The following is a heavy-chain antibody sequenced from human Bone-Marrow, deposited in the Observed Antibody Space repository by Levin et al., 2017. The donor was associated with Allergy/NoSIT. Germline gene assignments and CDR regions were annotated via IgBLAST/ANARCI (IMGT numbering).Heavy chain of an antibody. CDR2: IYYSGIT. J-gene: IGHJ6*02. CDR1: RGSISTGGYY. CDR3: AREGPYDLLTGRPDKTWYKNMDV. V-gene: IGHV4-31*03. Sequence: LRLSCTVSRGSISTGGYYWSWIRQYPGRGLEWIGYIYYSGITYYSPSLKRRVTMSVDTSKNQFSLNLTSVTAADTAVYYCAREGPYDLLTGRPDKTWYKNMDVWGQGTTVTVSS. D-gene: IGHD3-9*01.